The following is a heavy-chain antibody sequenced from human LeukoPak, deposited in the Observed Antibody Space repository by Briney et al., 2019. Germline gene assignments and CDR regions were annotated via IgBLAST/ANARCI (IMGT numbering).Heavy chain of an antibody. CDR3: ARTRGSSSWYLNWFDP. J-gene: IGHJ5*02. D-gene: IGHD6-13*01. CDR2: IYYSGST. Sequence: SETLSLTCTVSGGSISSYYWSWIRQPPGKGLEWIGYIYYSGSTNYNPSLKSRVTISVDTSKNQFSLKLSSVTAADTAVYYCARTRGSSSWYLNWFDPWGQGTLVTVSS. CDR1: GGSISSYY. V-gene: IGHV4-59*01.